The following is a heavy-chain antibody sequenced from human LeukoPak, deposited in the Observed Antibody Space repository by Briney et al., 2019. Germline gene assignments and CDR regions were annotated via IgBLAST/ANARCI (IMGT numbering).Heavy chain of an antibody. CDR1: GFTFDDYA. CDR2: ISWNSGSI. CDR3: AKDIGYGDPYDAFDI. J-gene: IGHJ3*02. Sequence: GGSLRLSCAASGFTFDDYAMHWVRQAPGKGLEWVSGISWNSGSIGYADSVKGRFTISRDNAKNSLYLQMNSLRAEDMALYYCAKDIGYGDPYDAFDIWGQGTMVTVSS. V-gene: IGHV3-9*03. D-gene: IGHD4-17*01.